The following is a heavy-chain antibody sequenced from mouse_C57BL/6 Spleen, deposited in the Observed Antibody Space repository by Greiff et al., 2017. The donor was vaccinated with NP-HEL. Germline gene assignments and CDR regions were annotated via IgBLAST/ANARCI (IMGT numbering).Heavy chain of an antibody. Sequence: QVQLQQPGAELVRPGSSVKLSCKASGYTFTSYWMHWVKQRPIQGLEWIGNIDPSDSETHYNQKFKDKATLTVDKASSTAYMQLSSRTSEDSAVYYCARGDGYSLNYWGQGTTLTVSS. J-gene: IGHJ2*01. CDR1: GYTFTSYW. CDR2: IDPSDSET. CDR3: ARGDGYSLNY. D-gene: IGHD2-3*01. V-gene: IGHV1-52*01.